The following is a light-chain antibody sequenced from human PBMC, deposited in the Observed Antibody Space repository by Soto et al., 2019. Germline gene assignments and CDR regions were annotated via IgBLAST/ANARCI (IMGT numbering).Light chain of an antibody. CDR1: SSDVATYNL. Sequence: QSALTQPASVSGSPGQSITISCTGTSSDVATYNLVSWYKQRPGTAPQLIIYEVTKRPSGVSTRFSGSQSGNTASLTISGLQADDEADYYCCSRVFGGGTKLTVL. CDR2: EVT. J-gene: IGLJ3*02. V-gene: IGLV2-23*02. CDR3: CSRV.